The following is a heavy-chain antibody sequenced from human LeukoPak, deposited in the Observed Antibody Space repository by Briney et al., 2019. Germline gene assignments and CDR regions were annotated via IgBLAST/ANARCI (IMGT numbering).Heavy chain of an antibody. J-gene: IGHJ4*02. Sequence: GGSLRLSCAASGFTFDDYAMHWVRQAPGKGLEWVSVIYSGGSTYYADSVKGRFTISRDNSKNTLYLQMNSLRAEDTAVYYCAREGDSSGNFDYWGQGTLVTVSS. CDR2: IYSGGST. CDR3: AREGDSSGNFDY. V-gene: IGHV3-53*01. D-gene: IGHD3-22*01. CDR1: GFTFDDYA.